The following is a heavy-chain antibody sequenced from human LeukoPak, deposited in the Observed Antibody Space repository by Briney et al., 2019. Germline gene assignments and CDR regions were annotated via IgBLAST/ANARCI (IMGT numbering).Heavy chain of an antibody. J-gene: IGHJ4*02. V-gene: IGHV3-23*01. Sequence: PGGSLRLSCAASGFTFNNYAMNWVRQAPGKGLEWVSSICGGGETTCYADSAKGRFTISRDNSQNTLYLQMNSLRAEDTAVYYCARDYADYVGYFFFDYWGQGTLVTVSS. CDR2: ICGGGETT. D-gene: IGHD4-17*01. CDR1: GFTFNNYA. CDR3: ARDYADYVGYFFFDY.